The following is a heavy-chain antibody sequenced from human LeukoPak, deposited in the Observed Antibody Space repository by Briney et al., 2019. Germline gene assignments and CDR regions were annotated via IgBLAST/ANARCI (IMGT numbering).Heavy chain of an antibody. D-gene: IGHD3-22*01. CDR1: GFTVSSNY. J-gene: IGHJ4*02. CDR3: ASSYDSSGYYRTRFDY. CDR2: IYSGGST. V-gene: IGHV3-53*01. Sequence: GGSLRLSCAASGFTVSSNYMSWVHQAPGKGLEWVSVIYSGGSTYYADSVKGRFTISRDNSKNTLYLQMSSLRAEDTAVYYCASSYDSSGYYRTRFDYWGQGTLVTVSS.